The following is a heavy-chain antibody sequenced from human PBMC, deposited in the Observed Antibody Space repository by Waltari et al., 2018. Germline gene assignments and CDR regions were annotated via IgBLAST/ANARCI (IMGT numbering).Heavy chain of an antibody. CDR2: IWYDGSNK. J-gene: IGHJ5*02. V-gene: IGHV3-30*02. CDR3: AKDYGDYDYGWFDP. CDR1: GFTFSSYG. D-gene: IGHD4-17*01. Sequence: VQLLESGGGLVQPGGSLRLSCAASGFTFSSYGMHWVRQAPGKGLEWVAVIWYDGSNKYYADSVKGRFTISRDNSKNTLYLQMNSLRAEDTAMYYCAKDYGDYDYGWFDPWGQGTLVTVSS.